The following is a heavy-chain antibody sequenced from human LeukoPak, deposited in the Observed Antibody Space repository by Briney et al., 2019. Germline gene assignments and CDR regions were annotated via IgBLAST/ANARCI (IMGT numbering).Heavy chain of an antibody. J-gene: IGHJ4*02. V-gene: IGHV3-23*01. CDR2: ISGSGGST. CDR3: AKSSDGLLWFGGAYFDY. D-gene: IGHD3-10*01. CDR1: GFTFSSYG. Sequence: PGGSLRLSCAASGFTFSSYGMSWVRQAPGKGLEWVSAISGSGGSTYYADSVKGRFTISRDNSKNTLYLQMNSLRAEDTAVYYCAKSSDGLLWFGGAYFDYWGQGTLVTVSS.